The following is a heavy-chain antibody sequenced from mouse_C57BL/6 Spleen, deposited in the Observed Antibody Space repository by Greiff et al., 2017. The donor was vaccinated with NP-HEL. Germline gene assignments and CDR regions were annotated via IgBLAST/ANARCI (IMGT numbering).Heavy chain of an antibody. Sequence: DVQLQESGPGLVKPSQSLSLTCSVTGYSITSGYYWNWIRQFPGNKLEWMGYISYDGSNNYNPSLKNRISITRDTSKNQFFLKLNSVTTEDTATYYCAKQEYSNYVKDAMDYWGQGTSVTVSS. V-gene: IGHV3-6*01. CDR2: ISYDGSN. J-gene: IGHJ4*01. D-gene: IGHD2-5*01. CDR3: AKQEYSNYVKDAMDY. CDR1: GYSITSGYY.